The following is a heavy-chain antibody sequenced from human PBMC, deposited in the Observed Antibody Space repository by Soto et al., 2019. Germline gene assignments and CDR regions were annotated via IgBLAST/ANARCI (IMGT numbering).Heavy chain of an antibody. V-gene: IGHV3-74*01. Sequence: PGGSLRLSCAASGFTFSNYFMHWVRQAPGKGLVWVSRINSDGSTTSYADSVKGRFTISRDNAKNTLYLQMNSLRAEDTAVYYCAKDLEAGYYDRSGYYPDYWGEGT. CDR3: AKDLEAGYYDRSGYYPDY. CDR1: GFTFSNYF. CDR2: INSDGSTT. D-gene: IGHD3-22*01. J-gene: IGHJ4*02.